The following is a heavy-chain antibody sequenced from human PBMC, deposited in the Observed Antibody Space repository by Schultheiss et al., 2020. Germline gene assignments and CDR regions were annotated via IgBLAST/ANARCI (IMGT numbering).Heavy chain of an antibody. CDR1: GGSISSGSYY. CDR3: ARGGPPYDFWSGYYKGYYGMDV. D-gene: IGHD3-3*01. Sequence: SETLSLTCTVSGGSISSGSYYWSWIRQPAGKGLEWIGRIYTSGSTNYNPSLKSRVTISVDTSKNQFSLKLSSVTAADTAVYYCARGGPPYDFWSGYYKGYYGMDVWGQGNTGTVSS. V-gene: IGHV4-61*02. CDR2: IYTSGST. J-gene: IGHJ6*02.